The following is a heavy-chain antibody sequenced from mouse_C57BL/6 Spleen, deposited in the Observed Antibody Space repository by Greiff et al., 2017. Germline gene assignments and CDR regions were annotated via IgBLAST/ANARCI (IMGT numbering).Heavy chain of an antibody. V-gene: IGHV1-59*01. D-gene: IGHD1-1*01. CDR3: ASNPPYYGSSYAWFAY. J-gene: IGHJ3*01. Sequence: VQLQQPGAELVRPGTSVKLSCKASGYTFTSYWMHWVKQRPGQGLEWIGVIDPSDSYTNYNQKFKGKATLTVDTSSSTAYMQLRSLTSEDSAVYYCASNPPYYGSSYAWFAYWGQGTLVTVSA. CDR1: GYTFTSYW. CDR2: IDPSDSYT.